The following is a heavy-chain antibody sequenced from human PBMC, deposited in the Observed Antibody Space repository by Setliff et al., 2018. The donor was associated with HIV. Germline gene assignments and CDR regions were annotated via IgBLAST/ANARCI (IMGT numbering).Heavy chain of an antibody. CDR3: AKTYYGSGTHLRWYQFDN. V-gene: IGHV3-7*03. CDR2: IKEDGSEK. Sequence: GGSLRLSCVGSGFTFSQHWMSWVRQAPGKGLEWVANIKEDGSEKYYVGSVKGRFTISRDNSRNTLYLQMNRLRAEDTAVYYCAKTYYGSGTHLRWYQFDNWGQGTLVTVSS. CDR1: GFTFSQHW. J-gene: IGHJ4*02. D-gene: IGHD3-10*01.